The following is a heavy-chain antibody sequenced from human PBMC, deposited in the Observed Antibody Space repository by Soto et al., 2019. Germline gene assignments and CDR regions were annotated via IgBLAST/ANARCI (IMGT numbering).Heavy chain of an antibody. CDR3: ARDHLRYYYGSGSSYYYYGMDV. D-gene: IGHD3-10*01. V-gene: IGHV1-46*01. CDR1: GYTFTSYY. CDR2: INPSGGST. J-gene: IGHJ6*02. Sequence: QVQLVQSGAEVKKPGASVKVSCKASGYTFTSYYMHWVRQAPGQGLEWMGIINPSGGSTSYAQKFQGRVTMTRDTSTSTVYMELSSLRSEDTAVYYCARDHLRYYYGSGSSYYYYGMDVWGQGTTVTVSS.